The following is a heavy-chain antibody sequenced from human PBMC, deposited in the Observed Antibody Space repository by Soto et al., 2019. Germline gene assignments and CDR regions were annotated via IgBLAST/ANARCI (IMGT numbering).Heavy chain of an antibody. J-gene: IGHJ4*02. CDR1: GYTFITYY. D-gene: IGHD6-13*01. Sequence: ASVKVSCKASGYTFITYYIHWVRQAPGQGLEWMGIINPRSGKTTYAQKFQGRVTMTRDTSASTAYMEVSSLRSEDTAIYFCAREASVSSWATPLDSWGPGXPVTV. V-gene: IGHV1-46*01. CDR3: AREASVSSWATPLDS. CDR2: INPRSGKT.